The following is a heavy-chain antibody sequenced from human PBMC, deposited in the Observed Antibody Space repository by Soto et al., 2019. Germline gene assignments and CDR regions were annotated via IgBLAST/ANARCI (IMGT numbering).Heavy chain of an antibody. Sequence: EVQLVESGGGLVQPGGSLRLSCAASGFTFSSYSMNWVRQAPGKGLEWVSYISSSSSTIYYADSVKGRFTISRDNAKNSLYLQMNSLRAEDTAVYCCARDGAYSSGWYYFDYWGQGTLVTVSS. CDR1: GFTFSSYS. CDR3: ARDGAYSSGWYYFDY. J-gene: IGHJ4*02. V-gene: IGHV3-48*01. CDR2: ISSSSSTI. D-gene: IGHD6-19*01.